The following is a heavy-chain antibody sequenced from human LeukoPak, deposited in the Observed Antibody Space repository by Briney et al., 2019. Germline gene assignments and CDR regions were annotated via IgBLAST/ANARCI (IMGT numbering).Heavy chain of an antibody. Sequence: ASVKVSCKASGGTFSSYAISWVRQAPGQGLEWMGGIIPIFGTANYAQKFQGRVTITADKSTSTAYMELSSLRSEDTAVYYCDYYDSSGYYIWGQGTLVTVSS. V-gene: IGHV1-69*06. CDR2: IIPIFGTA. CDR3: DYYDSSGYYI. CDR1: GGTFSSYA. D-gene: IGHD3-22*01. J-gene: IGHJ4*02.